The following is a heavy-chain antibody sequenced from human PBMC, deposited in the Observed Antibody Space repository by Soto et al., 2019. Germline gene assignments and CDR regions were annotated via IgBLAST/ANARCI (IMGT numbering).Heavy chain of an antibody. CDR2: IDPSDSYT. Sequence: PGESLKISCKGSGYSFTSYWISWVRQMPGKGLEWMGRIDPSDSYTNYSPSFQGHVTISADKSISTAYLQWSSLKASDTAMYYCARRGYCSSTSCYTVDYYYGMDVWGQGT. CDR1: GYSFTSYW. V-gene: IGHV5-10-1*01. J-gene: IGHJ6*02. CDR3: ARRGYCSSTSCYTVDYYYGMDV. D-gene: IGHD2-2*02.